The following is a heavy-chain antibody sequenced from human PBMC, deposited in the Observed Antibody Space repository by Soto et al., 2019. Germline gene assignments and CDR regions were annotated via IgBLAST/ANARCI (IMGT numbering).Heavy chain of an antibody. CDR1: GFTFSDYY. Sequence: GGSLRLSCTASGFTFSDYYMDWVRQAPGKGLEWVAHISTSGATRYYADSVKGRFTISRDNAKTSLYLQMDSLRNEDTAVYYCARFFGSGFHYWGQGTLVTVSS. D-gene: IGHD6-19*01. CDR2: ISTSGATR. CDR3: ARFFGSGFHY. V-gene: IGHV3-11*04. J-gene: IGHJ4*02.